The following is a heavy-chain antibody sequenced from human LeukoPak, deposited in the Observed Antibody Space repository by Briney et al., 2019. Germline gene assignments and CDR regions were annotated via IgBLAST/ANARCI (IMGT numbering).Heavy chain of an antibody. J-gene: IGHJ5*02. CDR1: GYTFTTYY. CDR3: ARDVHGDYGSGWFDP. V-gene: IGHV1-46*01. CDR2: INPSGGGT. D-gene: IGHD4-17*01. Sequence: ASVKVSCKASGYTFTTYYMHWVRQAPGQGLEWMGIINPSGGGTSYAQRFQGRVTITKDESTRTVYLELTSLTSDDTAVYYCARDVHGDYGSGWFDPWGQGTLVSVSS.